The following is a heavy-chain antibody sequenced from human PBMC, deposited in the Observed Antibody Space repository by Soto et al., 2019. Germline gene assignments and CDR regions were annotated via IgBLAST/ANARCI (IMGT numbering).Heavy chain of an antibody. J-gene: IGHJ5*01. CDR2: INHSGRV. Sequence: QVQLQQWGAGLLKPSETLSLTCAVYGWSFSGHSWTWIRQSPGKGLEWIGDINHSGRVNYSPSLKSRVTISLDTSKNQFSLTLSAVTAADTAMYYCSTRAYDTNGYYRFDPWGQGTLVTVSS. CDR3: STRAYDTNGYYRFDP. CDR1: GWSFSGHS. V-gene: IGHV4-34*01. D-gene: IGHD3-22*01.